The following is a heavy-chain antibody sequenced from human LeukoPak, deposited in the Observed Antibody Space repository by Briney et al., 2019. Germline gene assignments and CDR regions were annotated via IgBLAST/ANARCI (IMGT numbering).Heavy chain of an antibody. D-gene: IGHD3-3*01. Sequence: ASVKVSCKASGYTFTNYYMHWVRQAPGQGPEWMGIINPSGGSTSYAQKFQGRVTMTRDTSTSTVYMELSSLRSEDTAVYYCATLAFGVVIIDFWGQGTLVTVSS. J-gene: IGHJ4*02. CDR3: ATLAFGVVIIDF. CDR2: INPSGGST. V-gene: IGHV1-46*01. CDR1: GYTFTNYY.